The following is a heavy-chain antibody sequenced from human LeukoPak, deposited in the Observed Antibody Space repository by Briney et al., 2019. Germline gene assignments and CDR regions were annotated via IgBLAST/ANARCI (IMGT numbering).Heavy chain of an antibody. CDR1: GFTFSSYW. CDR3: ARDDSSGYYGFDY. V-gene: IGHV3-7*01. CDR2: IKQDGSEK. D-gene: IGHD3-22*01. J-gene: IGHJ4*02. Sequence: GGSLRLSCAASGFTFSSYWMSWVRQAPGKGLEWVANIKQDGSEKYYVGSVKGRFTISRDNAKNSLYLQMNSLRAEDTAVYYCARDDSSGYYGFDYWGQGTLVTVSS.